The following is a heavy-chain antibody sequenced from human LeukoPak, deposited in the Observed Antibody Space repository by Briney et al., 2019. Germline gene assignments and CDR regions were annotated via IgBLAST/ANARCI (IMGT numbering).Heavy chain of an antibody. D-gene: IGHD6-13*01. Sequence: GGSLRLSCAASGFTFSTYALHWVRQAPGKGLEWVAVISYDGNNIYYVDSVKGRFTISRDNAENTLYMRMNSLRPEDTAVYYCARGYYSSSRFDSWGQGTLVTVSS. CDR1: GFTFSTYA. CDR3: ARGYYSSSRFDS. V-gene: IGHV3-30-3*01. J-gene: IGHJ4*02. CDR2: ISYDGNNI.